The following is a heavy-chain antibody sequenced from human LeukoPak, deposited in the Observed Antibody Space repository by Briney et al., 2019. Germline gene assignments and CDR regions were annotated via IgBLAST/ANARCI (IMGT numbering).Heavy chain of an antibody. CDR1: GFTFSSYG. V-gene: IGHV3-30*02. CDR3: AKEALGIPHYFDY. CDR2: IRYDGSNK. J-gene: IGHJ4*02. Sequence: GGSLRLSCAASGFTFSSYGMHWVRQAPGKGLEWVAFIRYDGSNKYYADSVRGRFTISRDNSKNTLYLQMNSLRAEDTAVYYCAKEALGIPHYFDYWGQGTLATVSS. D-gene: IGHD7-27*01.